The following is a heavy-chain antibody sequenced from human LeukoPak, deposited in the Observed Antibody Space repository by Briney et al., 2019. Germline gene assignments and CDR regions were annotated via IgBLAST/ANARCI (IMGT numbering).Heavy chain of an antibody. D-gene: IGHD1-26*01. J-gene: IGHJ4*02. CDR2: IYYSGST. V-gene: IGHV4-59*12. CDR1: GGSISSYY. Sequence: SETLSLTCTVSGGSISSYYWSWLRQPPGKGLEWIGHIYYSGSTNYNPSLKSRVTISVDTSKNQFSLKLSSVTAADTAVYYCARGSGSGSYYYWGQGTLVTVSS. CDR3: ARGSGSGSYYY.